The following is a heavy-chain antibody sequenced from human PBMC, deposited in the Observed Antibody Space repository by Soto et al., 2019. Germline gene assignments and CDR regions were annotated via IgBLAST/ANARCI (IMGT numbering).Heavy chain of an antibody. Sequence: LSLTCSVSGAALNSGNYYWSWIRQVPGKGLEWIGHIYVTGAVDYNPSLRDRITISQDTSERQFSLNLRLVTAADTAVYYCARLRIATNNYKWFDPWGQGTLVTVAS. J-gene: IGHJ5*02. CDR3: ARLRIATNNYKWFDP. V-gene: IGHV4-31*03. D-gene: IGHD2-21*01. CDR1: GAALNSGNYY. CDR2: IYVTGAV.